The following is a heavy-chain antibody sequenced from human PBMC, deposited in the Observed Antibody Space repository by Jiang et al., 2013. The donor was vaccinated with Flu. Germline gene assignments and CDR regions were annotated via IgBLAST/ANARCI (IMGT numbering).Heavy chain of an antibody. Sequence: KPTQTLTLTCTVSGISLNSATMGVAWIRQPSGKALEWLAQIFSNGETSYSAPLRRRLTISKDTSKSQVVLTMTDMDPVDTATYFCAWIPSSIAAVNWFDPWGQGALVTVSS. CDR1: GISLNSATMG. CDR2: IFSNGET. D-gene: IGHD6-19*01. J-gene: IGHJ5*02. V-gene: IGHV2-26*01. CDR3: AWIPSSIAAVNWFDP.